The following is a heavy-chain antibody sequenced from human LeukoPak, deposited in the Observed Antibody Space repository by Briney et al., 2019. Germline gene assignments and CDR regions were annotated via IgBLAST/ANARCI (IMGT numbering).Heavy chain of an antibody. V-gene: IGHV4-59*11. J-gene: IGHJ6*03. CDR1: GGSISSHY. CDR2: ISNSGST. Sequence: SETLSLTCTVSGGSISSHYWTWIRQSPEKGLEWIGDISNSGSTSYNPSLKSRVTISIDTSKNQFSLKLSSVTAADTAVYYCGRDALVGYFSYYYMDVWGKGTTVTVSS. CDR3: GRDALVGYFSYYYMDV. D-gene: IGHD2-15*01.